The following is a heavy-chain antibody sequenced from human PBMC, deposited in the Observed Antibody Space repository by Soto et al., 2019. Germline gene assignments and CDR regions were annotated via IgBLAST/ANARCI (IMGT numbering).Heavy chain of an antibody. V-gene: IGHV4-39*01. CDR3: ARHEEYYGSGSYFDF. CDR1: GDSISTSNYY. D-gene: IGHD3-10*01. Sequence: SETLSLTCTGSGDSISTSNYYWGWIRQPPGKGLEWIGSIYYSGSTYYNPSLKSRVTISVDTSKNQFSLKLTSVTAADTALYYCARHEEYYGSGSYFDFWAQGTLVTVSS. J-gene: IGHJ4*02. CDR2: IYYSGST.